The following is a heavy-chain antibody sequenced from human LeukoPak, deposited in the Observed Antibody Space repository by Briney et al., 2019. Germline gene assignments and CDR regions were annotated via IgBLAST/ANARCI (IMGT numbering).Heavy chain of an antibody. Sequence: PGGSLRLSCAASGFTFSSYWMSWVRQAPGKGLEWVANIKQDGNEKYYVDSVKGRFTISRDNAKNSLYLQMNSLRAEDTAVYYCARDRAYYYYGMDVWGQGTTVTVSS. CDR1: GFTFSSYW. V-gene: IGHV3-7*01. J-gene: IGHJ6*02. CDR2: IKQDGNEK. CDR3: ARDRAYYYYGMDV.